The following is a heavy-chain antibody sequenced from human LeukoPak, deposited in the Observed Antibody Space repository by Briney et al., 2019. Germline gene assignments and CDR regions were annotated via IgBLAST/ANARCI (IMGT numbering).Heavy chain of an antibody. D-gene: IGHD3-10*01. V-gene: IGHV4-39*07. CDR1: GGSISSSSYY. CDR2: IYYSGST. CDR3: ASLPLMVRGVMS. Sequence: SETLSLTCTVSGGSISSSSYYWGWIRQPPGKGLEWIGSIYYSGSTYYNPSLKSRVTISVDTSKNQFSLKLSSVTAADTAVYYCASLPLMVRGVMSWGQGTLVTVSS. J-gene: IGHJ5*02.